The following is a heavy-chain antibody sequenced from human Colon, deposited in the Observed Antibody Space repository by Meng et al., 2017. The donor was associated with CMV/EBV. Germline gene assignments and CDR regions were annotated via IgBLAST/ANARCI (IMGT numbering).Heavy chain of an antibody. CDR1: FPFSTQG. J-gene: IGHJ4*02. D-gene: IGHD6-13*01. Sequence: FPFSTQGVLWLRRAPGNGLGWLAVISHDGSAKYYADSVNSLFTISRDNLKNTLYLQINSLRAEDTAVYFCAKEIGSRGSSWAAYFDYWGQGTLVTVSS. CDR3: AKEIGSRGSSWAAYFDY. CDR2: ISHDGSAK. V-gene: IGHV3-30*18.